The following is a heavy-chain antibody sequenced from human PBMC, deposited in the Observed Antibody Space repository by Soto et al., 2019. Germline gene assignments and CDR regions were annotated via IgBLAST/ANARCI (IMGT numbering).Heavy chain of an antibody. D-gene: IGHD1-26*01. J-gene: IGHJ4*02. CDR3: ARDGRAALDY. Sequence: GGSLRLSCAASGLPFSSYGMHWVRQAPGKGLEWVAVIWYDGSNKYYADSVKGRFTISRDNSKNTLYLQMNSLRAEDTAVYYCARDGRAALDYWGQGTLVTVSS. V-gene: IGHV3-33*01. CDR1: GLPFSSYG. CDR2: IWYDGSNK.